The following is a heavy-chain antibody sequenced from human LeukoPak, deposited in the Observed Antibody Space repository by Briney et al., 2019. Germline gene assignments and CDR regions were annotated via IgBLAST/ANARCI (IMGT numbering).Heavy chain of an antibody. CDR3: AREPRGSTMIASK. Sequence: SETLSLTCTVSGGSISSGSYYWSWIRQPAGKGLEWIGRIYTSGSTNYNPSLKSRVTISVDTSKNQFSLKLSSVTAADTAVYYCAREPRGSTMIASKWGQGTLVTVSS. V-gene: IGHV4-61*02. CDR1: GGSISSGSYY. CDR2: IYTSGST. J-gene: IGHJ4*02. D-gene: IGHD3-22*01.